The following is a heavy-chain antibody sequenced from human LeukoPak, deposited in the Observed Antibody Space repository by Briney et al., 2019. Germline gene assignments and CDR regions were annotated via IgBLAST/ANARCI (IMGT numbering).Heavy chain of an antibody. V-gene: IGHV3-74*01. Sequence: PGGSLRLSCAASGLTFSSYWMHWVRQAPGKGLEWVSRINSDGSITTYADSVKGRFTISRDNAKNTLYLQMNSLRAEDTAVYYCARQLWPLFDYWGQGTLVTVSS. D-gene: IGHD5-18*01. J-gene: IGHJ4*02. CDR3: ARQLWPLFDY. CDR1: GLTFSSYW. CDR2: INSDGSIT.